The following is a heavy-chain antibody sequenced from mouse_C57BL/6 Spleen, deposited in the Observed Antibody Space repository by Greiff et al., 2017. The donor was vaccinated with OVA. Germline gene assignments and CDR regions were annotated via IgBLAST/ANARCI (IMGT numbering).Heavy chain of an antibody. CDR1: GYTFTDYY. CDR3: ASAIYYEYEGYYFDY. V-gene: IGHV1-26*01. J-gene: IGHJ2*01. Sequence: EVQLQQSGPELVKPGASVKISCKASGYTFTDYYMNWVKQSHGKSLEWIGDINPNNGGTSYNQKFKGKATLTVDKSSSTAYMALRSLTSEDSAVYYCASAIYYEYEGYYFDYWGQGTTLTVSS. CDR2: INPNNGGT. D-gene: IGHD2-4*01.